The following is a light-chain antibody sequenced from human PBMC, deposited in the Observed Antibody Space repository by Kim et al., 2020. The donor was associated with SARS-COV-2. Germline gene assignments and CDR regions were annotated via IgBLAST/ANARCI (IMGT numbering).Light chain of an antibody. CDR1: SSNIGTGYD. Sequence: QSVLTQPPSVSGAPGQRVTFSCSGSSSNIGTGYDVHWYQQLPGTAPKLLIYGNNNRPSGVPDRFSGSKSGTSASLAITGLQVEDEADYYCQSYDTSLSGVLFGGGTQLTVL. J-gene: IGLJ2*01. V-gene: IGLV1-40*01. CDR2: GNN. CDR3: QSYDTSLSGVL.